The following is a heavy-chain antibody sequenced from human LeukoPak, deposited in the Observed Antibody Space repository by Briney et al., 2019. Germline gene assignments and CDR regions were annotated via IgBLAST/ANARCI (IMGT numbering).Heavy chain of an antibody. J-gene: IGHJ4*02. CDR3: ARAADWGSRYFDY. CDR2: INHSGST. D-gene: IGHD7-27*01. Sequence: SETLSLTCVVYGGSFSGYYWSWIRQPPGKGLEWIGEINHSGSTNYNPSLKSRVTISVDTSKNQFSLKLSSVTAADTAVYYCARAADWGSRYFDYWGQGTLVTVSS. V-gene: IGHV4-34*01. CDR1: GGSFSGYY.